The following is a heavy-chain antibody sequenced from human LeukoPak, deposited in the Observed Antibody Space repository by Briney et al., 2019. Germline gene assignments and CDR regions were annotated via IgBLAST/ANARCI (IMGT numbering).Heavy chain of an antibody. Sequence: GGSLRLSCAASGFTFSSYSMNWVRQAPGKGLEWVSSISSSSSYIYYADSVKGRFTISRDNAKKSLYLQMNSLRAEDTAVYYCAKANRGSYYGLGDYFDYWGQGTLVTVSS. CDR2: ISSSSSYI. V-gene: IGHV3-21*01. CDR1: GFTFSSYS. D-gene: IGHD1-26*01. CDR3: AKANRGSYYGLGDYFDY. J-gene: IGHJ4*02.